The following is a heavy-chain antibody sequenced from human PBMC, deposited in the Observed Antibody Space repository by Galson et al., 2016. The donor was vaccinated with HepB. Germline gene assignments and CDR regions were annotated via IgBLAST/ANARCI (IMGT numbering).Heavy chain of an antibody. J-gene: IGHJ4*02. Sequence: SLRLSCAASGFTFSSYAMHWVRQAPGKGLEWVSAISGGGGSTYYANSVQGRFTISRDNSKNTLYLQMNSLRAEDTALYYCAKYLDYYDSSGVDYWGQGTLVTVSS. CDR3: AKYLDYYDSSGVDY. V-gene: IGHV3-23*01. CDR1: GFTFSSYA. CDR2: ISGGGGST. D-gene: IGHD3-22*01.